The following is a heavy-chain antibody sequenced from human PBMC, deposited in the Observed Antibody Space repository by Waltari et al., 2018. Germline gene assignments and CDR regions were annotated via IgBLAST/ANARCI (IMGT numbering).Heavy chain of an antibody. Sequence: QVQLQQWGAGLLKPSETLSLTCAVYGGSFSGYYWSWIRQPPGKGLEWIGEINHSGSTNSNPSLKSRVTISVDTSKNQFSLKLSSVTAADTAVYYCASLALYSSGWYGMDVWGQGTTVTVSS. CDR2: INHSGST. V-gene: IGHV4-34*01. CDR3: ASLALYSSGWYGMDV. CDR1: GGSFSGYY. J-gene: IGHJ6*02. D-gene: IGHD6-19*01.